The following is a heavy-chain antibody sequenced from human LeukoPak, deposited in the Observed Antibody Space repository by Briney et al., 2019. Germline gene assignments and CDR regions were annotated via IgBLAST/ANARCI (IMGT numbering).Heavy chain of an antibody. CDR2: IGVGSTSI. D-gene: IGHD1-26*01. V-gene: IGHV3-21*01. CDR3: GVPGTHGAAFDY. CDR1: GFTFSSYA. Sequence: PGRSLRLSCAASGFTFSSYAMHWVRQAPGKGLEWVSSIGVGSTSISYTDSVKGRFTISRDDAKNSLFLQLNSLRAEDTAVYYCGVPGTHGAAFDYWGQGTLVTVSS. J-gene: IGHJ4*02.